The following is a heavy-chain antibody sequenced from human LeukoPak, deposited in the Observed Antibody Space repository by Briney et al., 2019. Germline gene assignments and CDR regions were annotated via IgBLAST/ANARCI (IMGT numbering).Heavy chain of an antibody. Sequence: SETLSLTWSVSGGSISYYYWGWIRPPAGNGMEWIRYIYYSGPTNSHPSLKSRATISVDTSKNQFSLQLRPVTAADSAVYYCAREDPQTRVPEVMDVWGEGTTVTVSS. CDR1: GGSISYYY. CDR3: AREDPQTRVPEVMDV. CDR2: IYYSGPT. J-gene: IGHJ6*04. D-gene: IGHD4/OR15-4a*01. V-gene: IGHV4-59*01.